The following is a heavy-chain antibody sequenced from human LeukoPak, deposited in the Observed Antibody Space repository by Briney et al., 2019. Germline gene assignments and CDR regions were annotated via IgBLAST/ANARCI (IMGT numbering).Heavy chain of an antibody. Sequence: GGSLGLSCAASGFSFRSYAMSWVRQAPGKGLEWVSCIASSGTYIYYANSVKGRFTISRDDAKKSLYLQMDSLRAEDTAVYYCVRVGRGYSSYYDNWGQGTLVTDSS. CDR1: GFSFRSYA. CDR2: IASSGTYI. V-gene: IGHV3-21*01. D-gene: IGHD5-18*01. CDR3: VRVGRGYSSYYDN. J-gene: IGHJ4*02.